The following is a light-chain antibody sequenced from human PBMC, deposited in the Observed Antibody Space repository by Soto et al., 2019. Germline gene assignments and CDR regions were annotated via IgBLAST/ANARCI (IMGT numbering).Light chain of an antibody. CDR3: QQYDNYPLT. CDR1: QSVSSY. J-gene: IGKJ4*01. CDR2: DAS. V-gene: IGKV3-11*01. Sequence: EIVLTQSPATLSLSPGERATLSCRASQSVSSYLAWYQQKPGQAPRLLIYDASNRATGIPARFSGSGSGTDFTLTISNLQPDDFATYYCQQYDNYPLTFGGGTKVDIK.